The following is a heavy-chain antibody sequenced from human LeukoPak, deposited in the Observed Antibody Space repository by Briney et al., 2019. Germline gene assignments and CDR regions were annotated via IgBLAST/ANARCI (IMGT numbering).Heavy chain of an antibody. CDR1: GYSISNNYY. CDR2: IHHSGST. CDR3: TRARVGNEFSDY. D-gene: IGHD1-1*01. J-gene: IGHJ4*02. V-gene: IGHV4-38-2*02. Sequence: ASETLSLTCIVSGYSISNNYYWAWIRQPPGKGLEWIGCIHHSGSTYYNPPLKSRVTISIDTSKNQFSLKLSSVTAADTAVYYCTRARVGNEFSDYWGQGTLVTVSS.